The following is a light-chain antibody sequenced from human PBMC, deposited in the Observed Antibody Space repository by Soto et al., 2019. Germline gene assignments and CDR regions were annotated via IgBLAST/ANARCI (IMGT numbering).Light chain of an antibody. CDR1: QTVRSNY. CDR3: QQSGT. J-gene: IGKJ1*01. V-gene: IGKV3-20*01. CDR2: GAS. Sequence: EIVLTQSPGTLSLSPGERATLSCRASQTVRSNYLAWYQQKPGQAPRLLVYGASIRATGVPDRFSGSGSGTDFTLSITRLETEDFAVYYCQQSGTFGQGTKVEIK.